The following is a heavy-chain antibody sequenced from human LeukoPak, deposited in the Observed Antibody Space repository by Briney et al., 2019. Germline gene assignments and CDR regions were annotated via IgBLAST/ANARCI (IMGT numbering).Heavy chain of an antibody. J-gene: IGHJ4*02. D-gene: IGHD2-2*01. CDR2: IVVGSGNT. CDR1: GFTFTSSA. Sequence: RASVKVSCKPSGFTFTSSAMQWVRQARGQRLEWIGWIVVGSGNTNYAQKFQERVTITRDMSTSTAYMELSSLRSEDTAVYYCAADSYPYCSSTSCTEQQPWGQGTLVTVSS. CDR3: AADSYPYCSSTSCTEQQP. V-gene: IGHV1-58*02.